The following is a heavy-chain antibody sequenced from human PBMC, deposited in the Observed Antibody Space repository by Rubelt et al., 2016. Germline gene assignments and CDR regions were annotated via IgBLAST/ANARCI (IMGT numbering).Heavy chain of an antibody. CDR3: ARPGDDCSSTSCPFDY. CDR1: GGSISSSSYY. J-gene: IGHJ4*02. Sequence: QLQLQESGPGLVKPSETLSLTCTVSGGSISSSSYYWGWIRQPPGKGLEWIGSIYYSGSTYYNPSLTSRVTISCDKSKNRFSLKLSSVTAADTSVYYCARPGDDCSSTSCPFDYWGQGTLVTVSS. CDR2: IYYSGST. D-gene: IGHD2-2*01. V-gene: IGHV4-39*01.